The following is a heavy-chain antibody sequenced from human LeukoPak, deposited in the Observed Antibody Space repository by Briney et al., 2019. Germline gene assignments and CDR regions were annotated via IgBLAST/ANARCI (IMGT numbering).Heavy chain of an antibody. CDR2: ISAYNGNT. D-gene: IGHD3-16*01. Sequence: GASVKVSCKASGYTFTGYYMHWVRQAPGQGLEWMGWISAYNGNTNYAQKLQGRVTMTTDTSTNTASMELRSLRSDDTAVYYCARGAGWLIDYWGQGILVTVSS. J-gene: IGHJ4*02. V-gene: IGHV1-18*04. CDR3: ARGAGWLIDY. CDR1: GYTFTGYY.